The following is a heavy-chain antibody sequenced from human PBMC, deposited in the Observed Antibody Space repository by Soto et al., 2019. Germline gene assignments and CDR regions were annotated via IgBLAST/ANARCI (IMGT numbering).Heavy chain of an antibody. Sequence: QVQLVQSGADVMQPGSSVKVSCKASGDTLNIYTINWVRQAPGQGLEWMGGINPVSGTATFAQKFQGRVSISADGSMGIAYMELRRLRYGDTAMYFCARRASSFAFDVWGQGTMVTVSS. CDR3: ARRASSFAFDV. CDR2: INPVSGTA. CDR1: GDTLNIYT. J-gene: IGHJ3*01. V-gene: IGHV1-69*12.